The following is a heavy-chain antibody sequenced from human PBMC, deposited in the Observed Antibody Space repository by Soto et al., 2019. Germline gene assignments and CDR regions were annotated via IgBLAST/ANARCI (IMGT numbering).Heavy chain of an antibody. D-gene: IGHD6-19*01. V-gene: IGHV3-9*01. J-gene: IGHJ5*02. CDR3: AKDNLRSGLGNWFDH. CDR2: ISWNSGTT. Sequence: EMRLVESGGALAKPGGSLRLSCEASGFSFEEYAMNWVRQGPGKGLEWVARISWNSGTTHYADSVKGRFAISRDNGKNLVYLEMNGLRIEDTAIYYCAKDNLRSGLGNWFDHWGQGTWVSVSS. CDR1: GFSFEEYA.